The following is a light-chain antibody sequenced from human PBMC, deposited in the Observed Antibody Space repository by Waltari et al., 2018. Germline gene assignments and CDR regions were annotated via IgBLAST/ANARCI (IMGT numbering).Light chain of an antibody. J-gene: IGKJ1*01. Sequence: DIQMTQSPSTLSASVGDRVTIPCRASQSVSSWLAWYQQKPGKAPKLLIYRASTLESEVPSRFSGRGSGTEFTLTISSLQPDDSATYYCQQYSAFPWTFGQGPTV. CDR1: QSVSSW. V-gene: IGKV1-5*03. CDR2: RAS. CDR3: QQYSAFPWT.